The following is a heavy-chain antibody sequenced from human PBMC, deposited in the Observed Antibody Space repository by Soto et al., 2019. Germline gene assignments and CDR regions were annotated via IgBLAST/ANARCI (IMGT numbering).Heavy chain of an antibody. J-gene: IGHJ4*02. CDR2: IYSGGTT. CDR1: GFNVSTNY. D-gene: IGHD1-26*01. V-gene: IGHV3-53*01. Sequence: GGSLRLSCAASGFNVSTNYMTWVRQAPGKGLEWVSVIYSGGTTYYADSVKGRFIISRDNFKNALYLQMNNLRAEDTALYYCARGSGSLYYFHYWGQGTLVTVSS. CDR3: ARGSGSLYYFHY.